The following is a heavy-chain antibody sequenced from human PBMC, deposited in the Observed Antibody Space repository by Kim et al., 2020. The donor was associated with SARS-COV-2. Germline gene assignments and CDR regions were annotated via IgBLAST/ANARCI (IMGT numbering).Heavy chain of an antibody. CDR3: ARLMSSSSSSSRYYYYMDV. J-gene: IGHJ6*03. CDR2: INHSGST. V-gene: IGHV4-34*01. CDR1: GGSFSGYY. D-gene: IGHD6-6*01. Sequence: SETLSLTCAVYGGSFSGYYWSWIRQPPGKGLEWIGEINHSGSTNYNPSLKSRVTISVDTSKNQFSLKLSSVTAADTAVYYCARLMSSSSSSSRYYYYMDV.